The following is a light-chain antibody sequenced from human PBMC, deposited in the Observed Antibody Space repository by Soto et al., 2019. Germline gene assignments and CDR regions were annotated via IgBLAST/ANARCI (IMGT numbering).Light chain of an antibody. CDR2: SAT. CDR3: QQTYTIPWT. J-gene: IGKJ1*01. Sequence: DIQMTQSPSSVSASVGDRITITCRTSQSFSNYLTWYQHKPGKAPKLLIYSATVLQSGVPSRFSGSGSETDFTLTIRRLQPEDSATYYCQQTYTIPWTFGQGTRVEIK. CDR1: QSFSNY. V-gene: IGKV1-39*01.